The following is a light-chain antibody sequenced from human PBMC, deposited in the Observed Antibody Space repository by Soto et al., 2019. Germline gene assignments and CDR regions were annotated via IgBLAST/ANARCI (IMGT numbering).Light chain of an antibody. CDR3: ETWDSNTHTV. CDR2: LEGSGSY. CDR1: SGHSSYI. J-gene: IGLJ3*02. Sequence: QAVVTQSSSASASLGSSVKLTCTLSSGHSSYIIAWHQQQPGKAPRYLMKLEGSGSYNKGSGVPDRFSGSSSGADRYRTISNPQFEDEADYYCETWDSNTHTVFGGGTKLTVL. V-gene: IGLV4-60*02.